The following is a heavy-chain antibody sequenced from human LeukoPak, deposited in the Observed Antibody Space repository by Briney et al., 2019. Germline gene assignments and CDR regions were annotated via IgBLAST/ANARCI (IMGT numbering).Heavy chain of an antibody. CDR2: ISGSGGST. CDR1: GFTFSSYA. CDR3: AKGDYSSRVDYFDY. Sequence: PGGSLRLSCAASGFTFSSYAMSWVRQAPGKGLEWVSAISGSGGSTYYADSVEGRFTISRDNSRNTLDLQLNTLGVEDAAIYYCAKGDYSSRVDYFDYWGPGTPVTVSS. D-gene: IGHD2-2*01. J-gene: IGHJ4*02. V-gene: IGHV3-23*01.